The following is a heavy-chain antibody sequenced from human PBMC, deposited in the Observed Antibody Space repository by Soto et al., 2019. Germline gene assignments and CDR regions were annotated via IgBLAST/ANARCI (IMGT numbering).Heavy chain of an antibody. D-gene: IGHD2-15*01. Sequence: SETLSLTCTVSGGSISSGGYYWSWIRQHPGKGLEWIGYIYYSGSTYYNPSLKGRVTISVDTSKNQFSLKLSSVTAADTAVYYCARVRSEAATNFYYYYYYGMDVWGQGTTVTVSS. CDR3: ARVRSEAATNFYYYYYYGMDV. CDR1: GGSISSGGYY. CDR2: IYYSGST. V-gene: IGHV4-31*03. J-gene: IGHJ6*02.